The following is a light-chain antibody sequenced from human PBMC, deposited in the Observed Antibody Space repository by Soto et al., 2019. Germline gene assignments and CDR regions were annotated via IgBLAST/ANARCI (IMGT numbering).Light chain of an antibody. J-gene: IGLJ2*01. Sequence: QSVLTQPASASGSPGQSITISCTGTSSDVGGYNYVSWYQQHPGKAPKLMIYDVSNRPSGVSNRFSGSKSGNTASLPIAGLQAEDEADYYCSSYTSSSTLVVFGGGTQLTVL. CDR1: SSDVGGYNY. V-gene: IGLV2-14*01. CDR3: SSYTSSSTLVV. CDR2: DVS.